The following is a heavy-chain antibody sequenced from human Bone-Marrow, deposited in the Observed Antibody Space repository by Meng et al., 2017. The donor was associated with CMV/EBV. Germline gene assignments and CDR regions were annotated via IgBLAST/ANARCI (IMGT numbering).Heavy chain of an antibody. CDR1: GFSLSTSGVG. J-gene: IGHJ5*02. CDR3: AHGRPPGYDFWSGYYRSQNWFDP. Sequence: SGPTLVKPTQTLTLTCTFSGFSLSTSGVGVGWIRQPPGKALEWLALIYWNDDKRYSPSLKSRLTITKDTSKNQVVLTMTNMDPVDTATYYCAHGRPPGYDFWSGYYRSQNWFDPWGQGTLVTVSS. V-gene: IGHV2-5*01. CDR2: IYWNDDK. D-gene: IGHD3-3*01.